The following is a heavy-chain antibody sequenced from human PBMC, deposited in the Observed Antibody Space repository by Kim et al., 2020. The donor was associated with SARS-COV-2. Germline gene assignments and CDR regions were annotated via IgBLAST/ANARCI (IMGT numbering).Heavy chain of an antibody. CDR2: IYYSGST. Sequence: SETLSLTCTVSGGSISSSSYYWGWIRQPPGKGLEWIGSIYYSGSTYYNPSLKSRVTISVDTSKNQFSLKLSSVTAADTAVYYCAISEDYYDSSGYYFGAFDIWGQGTMVTVSS. CDR1: GGSISSSSYY. J-gene: IGHJ3*02. D-gene: IGHD3-22*01. CDR3: AISEDYYDSSGYYFGAFDI. V-gene: IGHV4-39*01.